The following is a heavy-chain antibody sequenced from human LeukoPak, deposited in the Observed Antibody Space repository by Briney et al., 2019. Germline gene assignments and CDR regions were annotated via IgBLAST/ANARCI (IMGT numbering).Heavy chain of an antibody. D-gene: IGHD5-18*01. CDR3: ARPESTAMGSPLPDY. J-gene: IGHJ4*02. CDR2: IIPILGIA. V-gene: IGHV1-69*04. Sequence: SVKVSCKASGGTFSSYAISWVRPAPGQGLEWMGRIIPILGIANYAQKLQGRVTMTTDTSTSTAYMELRSLRSDDTAVYYCARPESTAMGSPLPDYWGQGTLVTVSS. CDR1: GGTFSSYA.